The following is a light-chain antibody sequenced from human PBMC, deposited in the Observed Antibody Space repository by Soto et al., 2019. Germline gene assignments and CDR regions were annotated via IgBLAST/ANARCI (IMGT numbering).Light chain of an antibody. CDR1: QDIITF. J-gene: IGKJ1*01. CDR2: GAS. CDR3: LQHSAYPTWT. V-gene: IGKV1-17*03. Sequence: DIPMTQSPSALSASVGDRVTITCRASQDIITFLAWFQQKPGKVPKRLIYGASNLASGAPSRFSGSGSGTELMLTISSLQPEDSETYCCLQHSAYPTWTFGQGTKVEI.